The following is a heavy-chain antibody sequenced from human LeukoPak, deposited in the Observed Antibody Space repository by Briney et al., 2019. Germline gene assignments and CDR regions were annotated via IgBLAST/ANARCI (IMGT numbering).Heavy chain of an antibody. CDR1: GYSFIDYY. V-gene: IGHV1-2*02. Sequence: GASVKVSCKASGYSFIDYYMHWVRQAPGQGPEWVGWITPYSGGTDYAQKFQDRVTMTSDTATSTAYMTLSRLRSDDTAVYYCVRERRHYYDSSGYYFFDYWGQGTLVTVSS. D-gene: IGHD3-22*01. CDR2: ITPYSGGT. CDR3: VRERRHYYDSSGYYFFDY. J-gene: IGHJ4*02.